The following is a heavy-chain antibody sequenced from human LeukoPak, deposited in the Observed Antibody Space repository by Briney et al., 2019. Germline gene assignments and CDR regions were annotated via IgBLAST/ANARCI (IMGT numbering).Heavy chain of an antibody. CDR3: ARVGLMTIDP. CDR1: GGSISSGSYY. Sequence: TLSLTCTVPGGSISSGSYYWSWIRQPAGKGLEWIGRIYTSGSTNYNPSLKSRVTISVDTSKNQFSLKLSSVTAADTAVYYCARVGLMTIDPWGQGTLVTVSS. D-gene: IGHD3-9*01. CDR2: IYTSGST. V-gene: IGHV4-61*02. J-gene: IGHJ5*02.